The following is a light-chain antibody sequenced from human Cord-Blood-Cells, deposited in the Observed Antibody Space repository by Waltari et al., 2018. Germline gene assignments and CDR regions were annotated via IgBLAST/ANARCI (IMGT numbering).Light chain of an antibody. Sequence: EIVLTQSPGTLSLSSRERATPSCRASQSVISSNLAWYQQKPGQAPRLLIYGASSRATGIPDRFSGSGSVTDFTLTISRLEPEHFAVYYCQQYGSSPYSFSQGTKLEIK. J-gene: IGKJ2*03. CDR3: QQYGSSPYS. CDR1: QSVISSN. CDR2: GAS. V-gene: IGKV3-20*01.